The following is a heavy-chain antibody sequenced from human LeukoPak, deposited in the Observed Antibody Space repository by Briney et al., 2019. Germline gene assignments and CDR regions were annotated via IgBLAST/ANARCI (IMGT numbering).Heavy chain of an antibody. CDR2: INWNGGST. CDR3: ARWYYDSSGRTLYYFDY. J-gene: IGHJ4*02. D-gene: IGHD3-22*01. CDR1: GFTFSTYA. V-gene: IGHV3-20*04. Sequence: PGGSLRLSCAASGFTFSTYAITWVRQGPGKGLEWVSGINWNGGSTGYADSVKGRFTISRDNAKNSLYLQMNSLRAEDTALYYCARWYYDSSGRTLYYFDYWGQGTLVTVSS.